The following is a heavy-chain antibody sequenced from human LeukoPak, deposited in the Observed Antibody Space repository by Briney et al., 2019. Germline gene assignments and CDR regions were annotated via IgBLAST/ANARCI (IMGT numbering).Heavy chain of an antibody. CDR2: IKSDGSTT. CDR1: GFTFSSYW. CDR3: ARVVDTHFDY. J-gene: IGHJ4*02. D-gene: IGHD5-18*01. V-gene: IGHV3-74*01. Sequence: GGSLRLSCAASGFTFSSYWMHWVRQAPGKGLVWVSRIKSDGSTTTYADPVKGRFTISRDNAKNTLYLQMNSLRAEDTAVYYCARVVDTHFDYWGQGTLVTVSS.